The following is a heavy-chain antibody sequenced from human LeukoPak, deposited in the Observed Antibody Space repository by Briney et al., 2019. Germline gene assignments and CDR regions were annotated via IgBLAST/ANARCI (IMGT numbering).Heavy chain of an antibody. CDR1: GGTFSSYA. CDR2: IIPIFGTA. Sequence: ASVNVSCKASGGTFSSYAISWVRQAPGQGREWMGGIIPIFGTANYAQKFQGRVTITADESTSTAYMELSSLRSEDTAVYYCGLDYYYGSGTRGYYYGMDVWGEGTTVTVSS. V-gene: IGHV1-69*13. CDR3: GLDYYYGSGTRGYYYGMDV. D-gene: IGHD3-10*01. J-gene: IGHJ6*04.